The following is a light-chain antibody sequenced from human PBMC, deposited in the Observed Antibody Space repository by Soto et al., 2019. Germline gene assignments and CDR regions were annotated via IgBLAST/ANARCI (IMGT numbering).Light chain of an antibody. V-gene: IGKV4-1*01. CDR1: QNVLYSSNNKNY. CDR2: WAS. Sequence: DIVLTQSPDSLVVSLGERATINCRSSQNVLYSSNNKNYLAKHQQNPGHPLNLLFYWASTRESGVTVRFSGSGSGTDFTLTISSLQAEDVAVYYCLQYYNMYTFGQGTKLEIK. CDR3: LQYYNMYT. J-gene: IGKJ2*01.